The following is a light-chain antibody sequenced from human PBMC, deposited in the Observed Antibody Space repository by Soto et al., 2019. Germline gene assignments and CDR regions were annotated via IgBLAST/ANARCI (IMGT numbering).Light chain of an antibody. CDR1: QSISIN. J-gene: IGKJ1*01. CDR3: QQYGSSGT. Sequence: EIVLPQSQGTLSVSPGASFTLSGRASQSISINLAWYQHKPGQAPRLLIPAGSTRATGIPDRFSGSGSGTDFTLTISRLEPEDFAVYYCQQYGSSGTVGQGTKVDIK. CDR2: AGS. V-gene: IGKV3-20*01.